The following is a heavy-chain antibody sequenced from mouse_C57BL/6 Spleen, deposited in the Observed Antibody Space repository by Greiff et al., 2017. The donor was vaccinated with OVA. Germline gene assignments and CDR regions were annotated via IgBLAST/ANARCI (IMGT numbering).Heavy chain of an antibody. D-gene: IGHD4-1*01. J-gene: IGHJ2*01. CDR2: IDPSDSYT. CDR1: GYTFTSYW. V-gene: IGHV1-50*01. CDR3: ARTGTGYFDY. Sequence: VQLQQPGAELVKPGASVKLSCKASGYTFTSYWMPWVKQRPGQGLEWIGEIDPSDSYTNYNQKFKGKATLTVDTSSSTAYMQLSSLTSEDSAVYYCARTGTGYFDYWGQGTTLTVSS.